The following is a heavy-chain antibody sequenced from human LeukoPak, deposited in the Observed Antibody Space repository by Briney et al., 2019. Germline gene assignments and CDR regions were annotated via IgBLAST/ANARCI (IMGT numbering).Heavy chain of an antibody. CDR3: AKDNYDSSGYYDLDY. CDR1: GFTFSSYG. V-gene: IGHV3-30*02. D-gene: IGHD3-22*01. J-gene: IGHJ4*02. CDR2: IRYDGSNK. Sequence: PGGSLRLSCAASGFTFSSYGMHWVRPAPGKGLEWVAFIRYDGSNKYYADSVKGRFTISRDNSKNTLYLQMNSLRAEDTAVYYCAKDNYDSSGYYDLDYWGQGTRSPSPQ.